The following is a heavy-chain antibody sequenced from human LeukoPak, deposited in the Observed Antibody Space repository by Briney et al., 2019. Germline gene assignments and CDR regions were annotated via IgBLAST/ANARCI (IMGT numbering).Heavy chain of an antibody. D-gene: IGHD6-19*01. Sequence: GGSLRLSCAASGFTFDDYAMHWVRQAPGKGLEWVSLISGDGSSTLYADSVKGRFIISRDNSKNSLYLQMNSLRTEDTALYYCAKVVAGHAIRYYYYYGMDVWGQGTTVTVSS. V-gene: IGHV3-43*02. CDR3: AKVVAGHAIRYYYYYGMDV. CDR1: GFTFDDYA. J-gene: IGHJ6*02. CDR2: ISGDGSST.